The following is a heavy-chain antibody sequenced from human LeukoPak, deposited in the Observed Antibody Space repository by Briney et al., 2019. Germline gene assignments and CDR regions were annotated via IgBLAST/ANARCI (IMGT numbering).Heavy chain of an antibody. CDR1: GGTFSSYA. J-gene: IGHJ6*02. V-gene: IGHV1-69*04. CDR2: IIPILGIA. Sequence: ASVKVSCKAPGGTFSSYAISWVRQAPGQGLEWMGRIIPILGIANYAQKFQGRVTITADKSTSTAYMELSSLRSEDTAVYYCARDPWLSSSWLGYYYGMDVWGQGTTVTVSS. D-gene: IGHD6-13*01. CDR3: ARDPWLSSSWLGYYYGMDV.